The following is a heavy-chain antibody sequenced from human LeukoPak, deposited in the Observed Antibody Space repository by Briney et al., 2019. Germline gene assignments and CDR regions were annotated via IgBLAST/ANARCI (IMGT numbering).Heavy chain of an antibody. Sequence: GGSLRLSCAASGFNFANHAMSWVRQTPGKGLEWVSVISGSGGDTYYADSVKGRFTVSRDNSKNTLFLQMNSLRAEDTAVYYCAKDGGLWVSAHWGDSWGRGTLVTVSS. CDR3: AKDGGLWVSAHWGDS. D-gene: IGHD7-27*01. CDR2: ISGSGGDT. CDR1: GFNFANHA. J-gene: IGHJ4*02. V-gene: IGHV3-23*01.